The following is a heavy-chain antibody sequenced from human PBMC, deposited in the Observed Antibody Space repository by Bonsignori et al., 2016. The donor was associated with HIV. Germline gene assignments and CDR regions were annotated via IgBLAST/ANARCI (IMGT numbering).Heavy chain of an antibody. CDR3: ARDRGWLQLGHWYFDL. J-gene: IGHJ2*01. Sequence: WVRQAPGQGLEWMGWINPNSGGTNYAQKFQGRVTMTRDTSISTAYMELSRLRSDDTAVYYCARDRGWLQLGHWYFDLWGRGTLVTVSS. D-gene: IGHD5-24*01. V-gene: IGHV1-2*02. CDR2: INPNSGGT.